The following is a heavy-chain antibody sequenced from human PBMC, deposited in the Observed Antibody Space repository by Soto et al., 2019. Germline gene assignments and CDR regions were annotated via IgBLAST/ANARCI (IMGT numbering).Heavy chain of an antibody. CDR3: ARDNSCYYQLPNRFDP. D-gene: IGHD3-22*01. CDR2: ITGGGGGT. Sequence: EVQLLESGGGLVQPGGSLRLSCTASGFTFNTYAMSWVRQAPGQGLEWVSSITGGGGGTHYADSVQGRFTISRDNSKNTLILQTYSLRADDTAVYYCARDNSCYYQLPNRFDPWGQGTLVTVSS. V-gene: IGHV3-23*01. J-gene: IGHJ5*02. CDR1: GFTFNTYA.